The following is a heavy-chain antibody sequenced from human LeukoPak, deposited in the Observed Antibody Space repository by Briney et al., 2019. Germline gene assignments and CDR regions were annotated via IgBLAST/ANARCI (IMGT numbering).Heavy chain of an antibody. Sequence: GGSLRLSCAASGFTFSSYWMHWVRQAPGKGLVWVSRVNSDGTGTTYADSVEGRFSISRDNSKNTLYLQMNSLRLDDTAVYFCARGRAGIAAAGFDYWGQGTLVTVSS. CDR3: ARGRAGIAAAGFDY. J-gene: IGHJ4*02. D-gene: IGHD6-13*01. V-gene: IGHV3-74*01. CDR2: VNSDGTGT. CDR1: GFTFSSYW.